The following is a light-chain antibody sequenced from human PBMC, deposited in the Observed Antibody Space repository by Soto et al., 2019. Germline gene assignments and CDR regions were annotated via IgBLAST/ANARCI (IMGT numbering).Light chain of an antibody. V-gene: IGKV3-20*01. Sequence: VLTQSPGTLSLSPGXRATPSCRASQSVDRSDIAWYQQKPGQAPRLLIYSTSIRAAGIPDRFSVSGSGTDFSLTISRLEPEDFAVYYCQHFGRSPLTFGGGTKVDIK. J-gene: IGKJ4*01. CDR2: STS. CDR1: QSVDRSD. CDR3: QHFGRSPLT.